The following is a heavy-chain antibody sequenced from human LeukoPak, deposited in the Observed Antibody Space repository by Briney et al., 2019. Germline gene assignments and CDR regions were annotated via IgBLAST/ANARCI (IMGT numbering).Heavy chain of an antibody. V-gene: IGHV1-46*01. D-gene: IGHD3-3*01. CDR1: GYTFTSYY. J-gene: IGHJ4*02. Sequence: ASVKVSCKASGYTFTSYYMHWVRQAPGQGLEWMGITNPSGGSTSYAQKFQGRVTMTRDMSTSTVYMELSSLRSEDTAVYYCARGEITIFGVAVEYYFDYWGQGTLVTVSS. CDR3: ARGEITIFGVAVEYYFDY. CDR2: TNPSGGST.